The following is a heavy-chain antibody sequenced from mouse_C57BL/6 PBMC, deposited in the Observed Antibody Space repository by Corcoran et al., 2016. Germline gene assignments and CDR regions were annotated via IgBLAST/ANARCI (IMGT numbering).Heavy chain of an antibody. D-gene: IGHD2-4*01. CDR1: GYTFTDYY. CDR2: INPNNGGT. CDR3: ARDDYTWFSY. Sequence: EVQLQQSGPELVKPGASVKISCKASGYTFTDYYMNWVKQSHGKSLEWIGDINPNNGGTSYNQKFKGKATLTVDKSSSTAYMELRSLTSEDSAVYYCARDDYTWFSYWGQGTLVIVSA. V-gene: IGHV1-26*01. J-gene: IGHJ3*01.